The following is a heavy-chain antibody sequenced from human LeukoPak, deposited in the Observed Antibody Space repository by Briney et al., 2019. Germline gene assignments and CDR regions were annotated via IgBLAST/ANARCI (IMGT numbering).Heavy chain of an antibody. CDR3: AINRGIAAAGAFDI. CDR2: IYTSGST. D-gene: IGHD6-13*01. J-gene: IGHJ3*02. V-gene: IGHV4-4*07. CDR1: GGSISSYY. Sequence: SETLSLTCTVSGGSISSYYWSWIRQPAGKGLEWIGRIYTSGSTNYNPSLKSRVTMSVDTSKNQFSLKLSSVTAADTAVYYCAINRGIAAAGAFDIWGQGTMVTVSS.